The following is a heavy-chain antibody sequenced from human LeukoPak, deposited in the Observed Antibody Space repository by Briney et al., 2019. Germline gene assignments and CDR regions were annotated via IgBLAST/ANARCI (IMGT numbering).Heavy chain of an antibody. V-gene: IGHV4-34*01. CDR3: ARTTYNRPRVACD. CDR1: GASISSDY. CDR2: INHSGSP. D-gene: IGHD1-1*01. J-gene: IGHJ4*02. Sequence: PSETLSLTCIVSGASISSDYWSWIRQPPGKGPEWIGEINHSGSPNYHPSLESRVTISVDMSKKQFSLSLSSVTAADTAVYYCARTTYNRPRVACDWSRGTLVTVSS.